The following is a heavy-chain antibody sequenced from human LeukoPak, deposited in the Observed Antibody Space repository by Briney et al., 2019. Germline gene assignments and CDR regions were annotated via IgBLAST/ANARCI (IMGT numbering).Heavy chain of an antibody. D-gene: IGHD6-19*01. CDR1: GFTFSSYG. CDR2: IWYDGSNK. J-gene: IGHJ6*02. Sequence: PGGSLRLSYAASGFTFSSYGMHWVRQAPGKGLEWVAVIWYDGSNKYYADSVKGRFTISRDNSKNTLYLQMNSLRAEDTAVYYCARDLKYSSGWYGTSNYYAMDVWGQGTTVTVSS. CDR3: ARDLKYSSGWYGTSNYYAMDV. V-gene: IGHV3-33*01.